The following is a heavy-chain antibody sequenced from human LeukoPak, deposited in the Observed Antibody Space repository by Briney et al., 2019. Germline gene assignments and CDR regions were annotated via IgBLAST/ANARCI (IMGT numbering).Heavy chain of an antibody. CDR2: MNPNSGNT. V-gene: IGHV1-8*01. CDR1: GYTFTSYD. J-gene: IGHJ6*03. CDR3: ARDAVRHDFSPHYYYYYMDV. D-gene: IGHD3-3*01. Sequence: ASVKVSCKASGYTFTSYDINWVRQATGQGLEWMGWMNPNSGNTGYAQKFQGRVTMTRNTSISTAYMELSSLRSEDTAVYYCARDAVRHDFSPHYYYYYMDVWGKGTTVTVSS.